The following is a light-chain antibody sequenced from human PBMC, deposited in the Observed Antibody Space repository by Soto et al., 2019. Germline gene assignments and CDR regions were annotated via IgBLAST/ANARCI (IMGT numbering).Light chain of an antibody. V-gene: IGKV3-20*01. CDR3: QQYGSSPWT. CDR1: QSVSSSY. CDR2: GAS. Sequence: EIVLTQSPGTLSLSPGERATLSCRASQSVSSSYLAWYQQKPGQAPRPLIDGASSRAIGIPDRFSGSGSGTDFPLTISRLEPEDFAVYYGQQYGSSPWTVGQGTKVELK. J-gene: IGKJ1*01.